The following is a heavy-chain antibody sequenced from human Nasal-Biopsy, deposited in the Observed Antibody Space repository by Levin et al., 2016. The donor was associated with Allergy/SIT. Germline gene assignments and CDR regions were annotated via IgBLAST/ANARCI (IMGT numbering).Heavy chain of an antibody. V-gene: IGHV5-51*01. CDR3: STHIQTVASDL. CDR1: GYRFASNW. CDR2: IFPGDSET. D-gene: IGHD2-21*01. Sequence: GGSLRLSCEGSGYRFASNWIAWVRQLPGKGLELMGVIFPGDSETRYSPSFLGQVTISADKSLTTAYLQWSSLKPSDSAIYYCSTHIQTVASDLWGQGTKVTVSP. J-gene: IGHJ3*01.